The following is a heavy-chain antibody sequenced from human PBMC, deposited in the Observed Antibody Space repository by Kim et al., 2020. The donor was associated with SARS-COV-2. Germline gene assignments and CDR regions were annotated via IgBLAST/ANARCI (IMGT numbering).Heavy chain of an antibody. CDR2: INSDGSST. V-gene: IGHV3-11*01. CDR1: GFSFSDYY. J-gene: IGHJ1*01. Sequence: GGSLRLSCAASGFSFSDYYMTWIRQAPGKGLEWVASINSDGSSTDYADSVNGRFTISRDSAKRTVSLQMNSLRPEDTAVYYCVRERSNWCEGSLVTVSS. D-gene: IGHD1-26*01. CDR3: VRERSN.